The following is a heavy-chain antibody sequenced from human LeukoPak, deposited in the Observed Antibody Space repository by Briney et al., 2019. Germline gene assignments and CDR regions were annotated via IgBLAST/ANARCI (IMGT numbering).Heavy chain of an antibody. CDR3: AGGGGVGAKY. D-gene: IGHD1-26*01. CDR1: GFNASSNH. J-gene: IGHJ4*02. Sequence: PGGSLRLSCAASGFNASSNHMSWVRQAPGKGLEWVSVTFISGNTYYADSVRGRFTISRDNPKNTLYLQMNSLRAEDTAIYYCAGGGGVGAKYWGQGTLVTVSS. V-gene: IGHV3-53*01. CDR2: TFISGNT.